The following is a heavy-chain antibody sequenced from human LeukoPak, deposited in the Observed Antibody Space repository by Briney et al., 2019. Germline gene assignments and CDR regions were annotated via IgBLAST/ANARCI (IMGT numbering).Heavy chain of an antibody. CDR1: GFTFSSYA. CDR3: ARDIAPTVVVTAILGY. V-gene: IGHV3-30-3*01. J-gene: IGHJ4*02. CDR2: ISYDGSNK. Sequence: GGSLRLSCAASGFTFSSYAMHWVRQAPGKGLEWVAVISYDGSNKYYADSVKGRFTISRDNPKNTLYLQMNSLRAEDTAVYYCARDIAPTVVVTAILGYWGQGTLVTVSS. D-gene: IGHD2-21*02.